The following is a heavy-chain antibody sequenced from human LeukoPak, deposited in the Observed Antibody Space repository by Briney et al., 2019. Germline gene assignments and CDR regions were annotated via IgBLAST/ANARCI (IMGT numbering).Heavy chain of an antibody. V-gene: IGHV3-30*19. Sequence: PGGSLRLSCEASGFIFSSFGMHWVRRAPGKGLEWVAFVPHDGSNKYYADSVKGRFTVSRDNSKNTLDLQMNSLRGDDTAVYYCARSGSHGAFDIWGQGTMVTVSS. CDR2: VPHDGSNK. CDR1: GFIFSSFG. CDR3: ARSGSHGAFDI. D-gene: IGHD1-26*01. J-gene: IGHJ3*02.